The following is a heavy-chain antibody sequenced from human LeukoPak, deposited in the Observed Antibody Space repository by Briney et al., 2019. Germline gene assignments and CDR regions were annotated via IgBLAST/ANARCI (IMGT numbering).Heavy chain of an antibody. V-gene: IGHV4-59*02. J-gene: IGHJ3*02. CDR1: GASVSSYF. Sequence: SETLSLTCTASGASVSSYFWTWIRQSPGKGLEWIGYIYYSGSTNYNPSLKSRVTISVDTSKNQFSLKLSSVTAADTAVYYCARDYDILTGYRAFDIWGQGTMVTVSS. D-gene: IGHD3-9*01. CDR3: ARDYDILTGYRAFDI. CDR2: IYYSGST.